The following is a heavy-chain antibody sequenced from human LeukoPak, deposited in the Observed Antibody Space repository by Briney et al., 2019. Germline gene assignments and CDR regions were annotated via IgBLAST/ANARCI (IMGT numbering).Heavy chain of an antibody. CDR1: GYTFTSYG. CDR3: AKSVEHSNYRKFHD. J-gene: IGHJ4*02. D-gene: IGHD4-11*01. V-gene: IGHV1-18*01. CDR2: ISAYNGNT. Sequence: ASVTVSCKASGYTFTSYGISWVRQAPGQGLEWMGWISAYNGNTNYAQKLQGRVTMATDTSTSTAYMELRSLRSDDTAVYYCAKSVEHSNYRKFHDWGQGTLVTVSS.